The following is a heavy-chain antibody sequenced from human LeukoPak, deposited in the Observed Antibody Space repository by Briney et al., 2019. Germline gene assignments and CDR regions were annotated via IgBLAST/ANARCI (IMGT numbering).Heavy chain of an antibody. CDR2: IIPIFGTA. CDR1: GGTFSSYA. D-gene: IGHD5-24*01. Sequence: SVKVSCXASGGTFSSYAISWVRQAPGQGLEWMGGIIPIFGTANYAQKFQGRVTITADESTSTAYMELSSLRSEDTAVYYCARNAQRWLQLPGYFDYWGQGTLVTVSS. V-gene: IGHV1-69*13. J-gene: IGHJ4*02. CDR3: ARNAQRWLQLPGYFDY.